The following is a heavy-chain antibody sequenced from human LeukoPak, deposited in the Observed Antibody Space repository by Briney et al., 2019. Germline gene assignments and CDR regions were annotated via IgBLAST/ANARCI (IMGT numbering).Heavy chain of an antibody. CDR3: AKAWTGDRHLGIDY. CDR2: IWYDGSNK. V-gene: IGHV3-33*06. J-gene: IGHJ4*02. Sequence: PGGSLRLSCAASGFTFSSYAMSWVRQAPGKGLEWVAVIWYDGSNKYYADSVKGRFTISRDNSKNTLYLQMNSLRAEDTAVYYCAKAWTGDRHLGIDYWGQGTLVTVSS. CDR1: GFTFSSYA. D-gene: IGHD7-27*01.